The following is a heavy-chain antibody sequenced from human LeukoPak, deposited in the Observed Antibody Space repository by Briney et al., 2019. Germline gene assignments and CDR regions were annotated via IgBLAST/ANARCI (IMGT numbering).Heavy chain of an antibody. CDR1: GYTFTGYY. J-gene: IGHJ5*02. V-gene: IGHV1-2*02. CDR3: ARLFGDSS. Sequence: ASVKVSCKASGYTFTGYYMHWVRQAPGQGLEWMGWINPKSGGTNYAQKFQGRVTMTRDTSISTGYMELSRLRSDDTAVYYCARLFGDSSWSQGTLVTVSS. D-gene: IGHD2-21*01. CDR2: INPKSGGT.